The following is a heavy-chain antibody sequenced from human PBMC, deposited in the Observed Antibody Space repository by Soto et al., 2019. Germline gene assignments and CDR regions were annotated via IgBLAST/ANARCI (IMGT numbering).Heavy chain of an antibody. CDR3: ASNDFWSGYSQYYFDY. CDR1: GGSISSSSYY. J-gene: IGHJ4*02. CDR2: IYYSGST. V-gene: IGHV4-39*01. D-gene: IGHD3-3*01. Sequence: SETLSLTCTVSGGSISSSSYYWGWIRKPPGKGLEWIGSIYYSGSTYYNPSLKSRVTISVDTSKNQFSLKLSSVTAADTAVYYCASNDFWSGYSQYYFDYWGQGALVTVSS.